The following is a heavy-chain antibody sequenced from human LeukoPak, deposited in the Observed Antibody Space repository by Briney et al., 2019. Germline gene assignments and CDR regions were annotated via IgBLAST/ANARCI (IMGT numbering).Heavy chain of an antibody. CDR1: GFTFSSYE. J-gene: IGHJ4*02. D-gene: IGHD6-19*01. Sequence: GGSLRLSCAAAGFTFSSYEMNWVRQAPGNGLEWVSYISSSGSTIYSADSVKGRFTISRDNAKNSLYLQMNSLRAEDTAVYYCARDGSGWYDYWGQGVLVTVSS. CDR2: ISSSGSTI. V-gene: IGHV3-48*03. CDR3: ARDGSGWYDY.